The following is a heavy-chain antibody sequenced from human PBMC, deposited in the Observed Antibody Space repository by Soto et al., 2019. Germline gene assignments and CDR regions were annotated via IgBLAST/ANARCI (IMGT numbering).Heavy chain of an antibody. D-gene: IGHD3-3*01. CDR2: IYYSGST. CDR3: ARGVREYDFWSGYFHDYYYYDMDV. V-gene: IGHV4-31*03. J-gene: IGHJ6*02. CDR1: GGSISSGGYY. Sequence: SETLSLTCTVSGGSISSGGYYWSWIRQHPGKGLEWIGYIYYSGSTYYNPSLKSRVTISVDTSKNQFSLKLSSVTAADTAVYYCARGVREYDFWSGYFHDYYYYDMDVWGQGTTVTVSS.